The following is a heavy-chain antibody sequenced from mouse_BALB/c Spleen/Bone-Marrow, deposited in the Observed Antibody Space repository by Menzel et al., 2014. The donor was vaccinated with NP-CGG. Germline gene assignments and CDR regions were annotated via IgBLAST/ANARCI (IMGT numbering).Heavy chain of an antibody. D-gene: IGHD1-1*01. J-gene: IGHJ3*01. CDR3: ARYSYGSRLFAY. V-gene: IGHV14-3*02. CDR2: TDPTNSNT. Sequence: GLVRTGKTDPTNSNTNYDQKFQDQTTITAETYTNTANLQLCSLTSEDTAVYYCARYSYGSRLFAYWGQGTLVTVSA.